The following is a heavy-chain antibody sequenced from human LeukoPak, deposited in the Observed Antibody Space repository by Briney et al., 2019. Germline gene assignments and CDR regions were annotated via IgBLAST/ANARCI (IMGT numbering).Heavy chain of an antibody. CDR1: GDSVSSNSAA. J-gene: IGHJ4*02. V-gene: IGHV6-1*01. D-gene: IGHD3-16*01. CDR2: TYYRSKWYN. CDR3: ARKSGGPFDY. Sequence: SQTLSLTCAISGDSVSSNSAAWNWIRPSPSRGLEWLGRTYYRSKWYNDYAVSVKSRIILNADTSKNQFSLQLNSVTPEDTAVYYCARKSGGPFDYWGQGTLVTVSS.